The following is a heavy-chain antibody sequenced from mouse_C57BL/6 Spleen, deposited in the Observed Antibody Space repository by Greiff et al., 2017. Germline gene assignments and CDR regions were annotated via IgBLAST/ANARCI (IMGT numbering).Heavy chain of an antibody. J-gene: IGHJ2*01. Sequence: QVQLKQSGAELVKPGASVKISCKASGYAFSSYWMNWVKQRPGKGLEWIGQIYPGDGDTNYNGKFKGKATLTADKSSSTAYMQLSSLTSEDSAVYFCARWDYGSSYFDYWGQGTTLTVSS. CDR1: GYAFSSYW. CDR2: IYPGDGDT. D-gene: IGHD1-1*01. CDR3: ARWDYGSSYFDY. V-gene: IGHV1-80*01.